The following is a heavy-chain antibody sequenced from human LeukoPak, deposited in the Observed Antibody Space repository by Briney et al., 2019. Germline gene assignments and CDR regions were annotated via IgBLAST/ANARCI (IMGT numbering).Heavy chain of an antibody. J-gene: IGHJ4*02. CDR3: AKDDYRYVDY. CDR1: GFTFSSYG. D-gene: IGHD3-16*02. CDR2: IGNDENNK. Sequence: PGGSLRLSCAASGFTFSSYGIHWVRQAPGKGLEWVAFIGNDENNKKFGDPVKGRFTISRDNSESTVYLQMNSLRVEDTAVYYCAKDDYRYVDYWGQGTLVIVSS. V-gene: IGHV3-30*02.